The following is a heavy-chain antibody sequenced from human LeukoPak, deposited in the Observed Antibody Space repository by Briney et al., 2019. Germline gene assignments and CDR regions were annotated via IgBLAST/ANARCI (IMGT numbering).Heavy chain of an antibody. J-gene: IGHJ4*02. CDR2: ISSSGSNI. V-gene: IGHV3-48*03. Sequence: PGGSLRLSCGASGFTFSNYEMNWVRQAPGKGLEWVSYISSSGSNIHYADSVKGRFTVSRENAKNSLYLQMNSLRAEDTAVYYCAKNVYTMVRGVPLDYWGQGTLVTVSS. CDR3: AKNVYTMVRGVPLDY. D-gene: IGHD3-10*01. CDR1: GFTFSNYE.